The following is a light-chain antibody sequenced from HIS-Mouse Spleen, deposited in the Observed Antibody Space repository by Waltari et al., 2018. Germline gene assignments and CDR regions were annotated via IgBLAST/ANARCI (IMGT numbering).Light chain of an antibody. Sequence: QSALTQPASVSGSPGQSITISCPGTSSDFGSYNLVSWYQQHPGKAPKLMIYEGSKWPSGVSNRFSGSKSGNTAYLTISGLQADDEADYYCCSYAGSSTWVFGGGTKLTVL. V-gene: IGLV2-23*01. CDR1: SSDFGSYNL. CDR2: EGS. CDR3: CSYAGSSTWV. J-gene: IGLJ3*02.